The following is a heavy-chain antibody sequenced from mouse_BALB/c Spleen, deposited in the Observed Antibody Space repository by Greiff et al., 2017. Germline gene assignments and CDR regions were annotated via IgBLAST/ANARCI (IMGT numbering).Heavy chain of an antibody. V-gene: IGHV1S56*01. Sequence: QVQLQQSGPELVKPGASVRISCKASGYTFTSYYIHWVKQRPGQGLEWIGWIYPGNVNTKYNEKFKGKATLTADKSSSTAYMQLSSLTSEDSAVYFCARITTVPRYFDVWGAGTTVTVSS. CDR3: ARITTVPRYFDV. D-gene: IGHD1-1*01. CDR2: IYPGNVNT. CDR1: GYTFTSYY. J-gene: IGHJ1*01.